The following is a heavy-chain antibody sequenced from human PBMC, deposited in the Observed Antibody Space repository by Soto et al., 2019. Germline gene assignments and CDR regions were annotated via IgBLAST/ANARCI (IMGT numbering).Heavy chain of an antibody. D-gene: IGHD3-3*01. Sequence: GGSLRLSCAASGFTFSSYAMSWVRQSPGKGLEWVSAISGSGGSTYYADSVKGRFTISRDNSKNTLYLQMNSLRAEDTAVYYCAKDGDYDFWSGYYPPYYFDYWGQGTLVTVSS. J-gene: IGHJ4*02. CDR3: AKDGDYDFWSGYYPPYYFDY. CDR1: GFTFSSYA. V-gene: IGHV3-23*01. CDR2: ISGSGGST.